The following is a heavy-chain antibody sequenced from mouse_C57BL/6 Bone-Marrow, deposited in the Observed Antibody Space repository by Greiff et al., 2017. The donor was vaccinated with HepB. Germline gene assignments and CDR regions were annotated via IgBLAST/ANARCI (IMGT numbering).Heavy chain of an antibody. CDR2: ISDGGSYT. D-gene: IGHD2-3*01. Sequence: EVMLVESGGGLVKPGGSLKLSCAASGFTFSSFAMSWVRQTPEKRLEWVATISDGGSYTYYPDNVKGRFTISRDNAKINLYLQMSHLKSEDTAMYYCARDGYYWWYFDVWGTGTTVTVSS. CDR1: GFTFSSFA. CDR3: ARDGYYWWYFDV. V-gene: IGHV5-4*03. J-gene: IGHJ1*03.